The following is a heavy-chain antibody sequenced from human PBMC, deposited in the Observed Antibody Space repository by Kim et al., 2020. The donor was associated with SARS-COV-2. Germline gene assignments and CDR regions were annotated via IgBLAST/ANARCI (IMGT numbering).Heavy chain of an antibody. CDR3: ASDQTYGDYNCFDP. CDR1: GYTFTNYG. Sequence: ASVKVSCKASGYTFTNYGISWVRQAPGQGLEWMGWISTYNGNTNYAHKLQGRVTMTTDTSTSTAYMELRSLRADDTAVYYCASDQTYGDYNCFDPWGQGTLVTVSS. CDR2: ISTYNGNT. V-gene: IGHV1-18*01. D-gene: IGHD4-17*01. J-gene: IGHJ5*02.